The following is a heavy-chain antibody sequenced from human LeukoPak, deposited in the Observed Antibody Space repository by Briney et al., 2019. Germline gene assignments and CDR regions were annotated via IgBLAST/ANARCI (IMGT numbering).Heavy chain of an antibody. J-gene: IGHJ4*02. CDR1: GFTFSSYA. V-gene: IGHV3-21*01. Sequence: GGSLRLSCAASGFTFSSYAMHWVRQAPGKGLEWVSSISSSSSYIYYADSVKGRFTISRDNAKNSLYLQMNSLRAEDTAVYYCARELYSGSYYIRFDYWGQGTLVTVSS. CDR2: ISSSSSYI. CDR3: ARELYSGSYYIRFDY. D-gene: IGHD1-26*01.